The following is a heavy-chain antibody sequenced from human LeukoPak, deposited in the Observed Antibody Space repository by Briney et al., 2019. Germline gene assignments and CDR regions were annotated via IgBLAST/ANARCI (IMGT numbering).Heavy chain of an antibody. CDR2: INSDGSST. CDR3: ARSGGRGSHYYYGMDV. V-gene: IGHV3-74*01. J-gene: IGHJ6*02. Sequence: GGSLRLSCAASGFTFSSYWMHWVRQAPGKGLVWVSRINSDGSSTSYADSVKGRFTISRDNAKNTLYLQMNSLRAEDTAVYYCARSGGRGSHYYYGMDVWGQGTTVTVSS. CDR1: GFTFSSYW. D-gene: IGHD2-15*01.